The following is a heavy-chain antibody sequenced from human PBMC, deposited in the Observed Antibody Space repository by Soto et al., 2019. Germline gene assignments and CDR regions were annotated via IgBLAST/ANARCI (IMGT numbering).Heavy chain of an antibody. D-gene: IGHD3-9*01. CDR3: ARLEGLATISYYFDF. Sequence: PSETLSLTCSVSGDSINSDKYYWGWIRQPPGKGLEWIGSIYYRGNTSYNPSLQTRVTISLDKSKSQFSLKLTSVTAADSAVYFCARLEGLATISYYFDFWGQGALVTVSS. CDR2: IYYRGNT. J-gene: IGHJ4*02. CDR1: GDSINSDKYY. V-gene: IGHV4-39*01.